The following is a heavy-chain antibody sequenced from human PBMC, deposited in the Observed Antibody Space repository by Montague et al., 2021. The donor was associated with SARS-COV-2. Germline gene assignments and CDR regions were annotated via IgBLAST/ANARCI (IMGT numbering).Heavy chain of an antibody. CDR2: IFYSGST. J-gene: IGHJ5*02. CDR3: ARPGRDRSAWNPWDWFDP. V-gene: IGHV4-39*07. Sequence: SETLSLTCTVSGDSITGSSYYWAWVRRSPGKGLEWLGSIFYSGSTYDNPSLKSRVTMSLDTSKNRFSLNLTSVTAADTAVYYCARPGRDRSAWNPWDWFDPWGQGIPVTVSS. D-gene: IGHD3-22*01. CDR1: GDSITGSSYY.